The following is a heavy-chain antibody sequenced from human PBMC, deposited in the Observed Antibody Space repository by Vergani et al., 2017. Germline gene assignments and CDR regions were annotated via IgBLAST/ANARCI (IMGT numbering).Heavy chain of an antibody. CDR2: TWYDGNNK. Sequence: QVQLVESGGGVVQPGRSLRLSCAASGFTFNQYGMHWVRQAPGKGLEWVAVTWYDGNNKQYADSVKGRFTISRDNSKSTMYLQMNSLRDEDTVVYYCASDLRLLYNRFDPWGQGTLVTVSS. J-gene: IGHJ5*02. CDR3: ASDLRLLYNRFDP. V-gene: IGHV3-33*01. CDR1: GFTFNQYG. D-gene: IGHD1-14*01.